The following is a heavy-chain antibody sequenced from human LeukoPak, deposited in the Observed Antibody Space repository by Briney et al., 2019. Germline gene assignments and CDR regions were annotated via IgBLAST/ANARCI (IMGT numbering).Heavy chain of an antibody. Sequence: PSATLSLTCSASTTSISSLHCTWIRTPPAKQLEWIGYISYSGSTNCNPSLKSPVTMSVDTSKSHFSLKLSSVTAADTAIYYCAREVDYGDRIFDYWGQGTLVTVSS. D-gene: IGHD4-17*01. V-gene: IGHV4-59*11. CDR3: AREVDYGDRIFDY. CDR1: TTSISSLH. J-gene: IGHJ4*02. CDR2: ISYSGST.